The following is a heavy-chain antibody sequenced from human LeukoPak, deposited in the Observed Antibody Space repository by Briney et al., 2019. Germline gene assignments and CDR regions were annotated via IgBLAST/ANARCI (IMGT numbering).Heavy chain of an antibody. CDR3: ATSIAAAGTLGMDV. CDR2: IYPGDSDT. J-gene: IGHJ6*02. V-gene: IGHV5-51*01. Sequence: GESLKISWKGSGYSFTSYWIGWVRQMPGKGLGWVGSIYPGDSDTRYSPSFQGQVTISADKSIRTDYLQWSSLKASDTAMYYCATSIAAAGTLGMDVWGQGTTVTVSS. CDR1: GYSFTSYW. D-gene: IGHD6-13*01.